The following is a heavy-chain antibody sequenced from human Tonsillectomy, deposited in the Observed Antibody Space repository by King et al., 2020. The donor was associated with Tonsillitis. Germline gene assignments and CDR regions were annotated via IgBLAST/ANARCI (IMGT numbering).Heavy chain of an antibody. V-gene: IGHV3-21*01. Sequence: VQLVESGGGLVKPGGSLRLSCAASGFTFSSYSMNWVRQAPEKGLEGVSSISSSSSYIYYAHSVKGRFTISRDNANNSLYLQMTSLRAEDTAVYYCARDQRLIRWGQGTLVTVSS. CDR1: GFTFSSYS. D-gene: IGHD6-25*01. J-gene: IGHJ4*02. CDR2: ISSSSSYI. CDR3: ARDQRLIR.